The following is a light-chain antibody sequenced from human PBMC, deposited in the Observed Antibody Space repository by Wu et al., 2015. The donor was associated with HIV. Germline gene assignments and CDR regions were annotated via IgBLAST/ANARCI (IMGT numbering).Light chain of an antibody. CDR2: GAS. V-gene: IGKV3-20*01. J-gene: IGKJ1*01. Sequence: EIVLTQSPDNLSLSPGERATLSCRASQSVNSDYLAWYQQKAGQAPRLLIYGASSRATGIPDRFSGSGSGTDFTLTISRLEPEDFAVYYCQQYGSSPQTFGQGTKVEIK. CDR3: QQYGSSPQT. CDR1: QSVNSDY.